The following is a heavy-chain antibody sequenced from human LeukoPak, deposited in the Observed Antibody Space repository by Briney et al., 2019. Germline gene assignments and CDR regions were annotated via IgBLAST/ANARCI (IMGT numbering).Heavy chain of an antibody. CDR3: ARGDGYNQIDY. V-gene: IGHV1-69*05. J-gene: IGHJ4*02. Sequence: SVKVSCKASGGTFSSYAISWVRQAPGQGLEWRGKIIPICGTANYAQKFQGRVTITTDESTSTAYMELSSLRSEDTAVYYCARGDGYNQIDYWGQGTLVTVSS. CDR2: IIPICGTA. D-gene: IGHD5-24*01. CDR1: GGTFSSYA.